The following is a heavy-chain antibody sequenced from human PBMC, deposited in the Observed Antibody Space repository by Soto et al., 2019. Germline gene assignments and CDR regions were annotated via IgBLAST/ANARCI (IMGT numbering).Heavy chain of an antibody. D-gene: IGHD2-2*01. CDR2: FHYSEST. CDR3: ARLGGYCSTTSCYGFYGMDV. CDR1: GGSISSGPYS. J-gene: IGHJ6*02. Sequence: QLQLQELGPGLVKPSEILSLTCTVSGGSISSGPYSWGWIRQPPGEGLEWIGTFHYSESTYYNPSLESRVTISVDTSKNQFSLKVTSVTVADTAIYYCARLGGYCSTTSCYGFYGMDVWGQGTTVIVSS. V-gene: IGHV4-39*01.